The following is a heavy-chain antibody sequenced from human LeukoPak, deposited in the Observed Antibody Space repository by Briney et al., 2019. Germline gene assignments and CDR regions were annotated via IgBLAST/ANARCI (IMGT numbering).Heavy chain of an antibody. CDR1: GGSISSYY. CDR3: AREIYDYVWGSYRSPRFDP. V-gene: IGHV4-59*01. Sequence: SETLSLACTVSGGSISSYYWSWIRQPPGKGLEWIGYIYYSGSTNYNPSLKSRVTISVDTSKNQFSLKLSSVTAADTAVYYCAREIYDYVWGSYRSPRFDPWGQGTLVTVSS. D-gene: IGHD3-16*02. CDR2: IYYSGST. J-gene: IGHJ5*02.